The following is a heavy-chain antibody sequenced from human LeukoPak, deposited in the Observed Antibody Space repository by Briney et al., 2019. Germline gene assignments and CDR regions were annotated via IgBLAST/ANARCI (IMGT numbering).Heavy chain of an antibody. CDR2: IYYSGSA. D-gene: IGHD3-22*01. V-gene: IGHV4-30-4*01. J-gene: IGHJ5*02. CDR1: GGSVSSGDYY. Sequence: SETLSLTCTVSGGSVSSGDYYWSWIRQPPGKGLEWVGYIYYSGSAYYNPSLRSRVTISVDMSKNQFSLKLSSVTAEDTAVYYCARPYYYDSRIDPWGQGTLVTVSS. CDR3: ARPYYYDSRIDP.